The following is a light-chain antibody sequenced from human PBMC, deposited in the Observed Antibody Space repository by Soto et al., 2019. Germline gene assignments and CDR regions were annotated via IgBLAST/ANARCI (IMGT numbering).Light chain of an antibody. CDR3: QAYSSDAGR. CDR1: QSVSGW. Sequence: DIQMTQSPSSLSASVGDTVTVTCRASQSVSGWLAWYQQKPGEAPKLLIYDASALPRGVPSRFSGSGSGTENARNSSMQRNDVCAPYFYQAYSSDAGRFAEGTKLDIK. J-gene: IGKJ1*01. V-gene: IGKV1-5*01. CDR2: DAS.